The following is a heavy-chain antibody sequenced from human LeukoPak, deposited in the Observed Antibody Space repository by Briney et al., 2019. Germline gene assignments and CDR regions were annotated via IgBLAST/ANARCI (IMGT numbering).Heavy chain of an antibody. Sequence: ASVKVSCKASGGTFSSYAISWVRQAPGQGLEWMGGIIPIFGTANYAQKFQGRVTITADESTSTAYMELSSLRSEDTTVYYCATGPSGWFQFDYWGQGTLVTVSS. CDR3: ATGPSGWFQFDY. V-gene: IGHV1-69*13. J-gene: IGHJ4*02. CDR1: GGTFSSYA. D-gene: IGHD6-19*01. CDR2: IIPIFGTA.